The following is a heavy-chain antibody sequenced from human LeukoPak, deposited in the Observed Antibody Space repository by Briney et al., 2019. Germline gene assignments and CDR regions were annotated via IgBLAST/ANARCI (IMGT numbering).Heavy chain of an antibody. CDR1: GFTFNRNA. V-gene: IGHV3-23*01. CDR3: VRRGDASSGWGDHDF. J-gene: IGHJ4*02. CDR2: IGGSGDKT. Sequence: GGSLRLYCAASGFTFNRNAISWVRQAPGKGLEWVLTIGGSGDKTFYADSVKGRFTISRDNSKNMVHLQMNSLTGEDTALYYCVRRGDASSGWGDHDFWGQGALVTVSS. D-gene: IGHD6-19*01.